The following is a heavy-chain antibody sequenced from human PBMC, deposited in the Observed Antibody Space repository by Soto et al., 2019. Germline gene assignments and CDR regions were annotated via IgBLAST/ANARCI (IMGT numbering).Heavy chain of an antibody. CDR2: TYYRSKWYN. CDR3: ARDRSRSAVVFDY. CDR1: GDSVSSNTAA. D-gene: IGHD2-2*01. Sequence: SHTLPLTCAISGDSVSSNTAAWNWIRKSPSRGLEWLGRTYYRSKWYNDYAVSVKSRITINPDTSKNQFSLQLNSVTPEDTAVYYCARDRSRSAVVFDYWGEGTLVTGSS. V-gene: IGHV6-1*01. J-gene: IGHJ4*02.